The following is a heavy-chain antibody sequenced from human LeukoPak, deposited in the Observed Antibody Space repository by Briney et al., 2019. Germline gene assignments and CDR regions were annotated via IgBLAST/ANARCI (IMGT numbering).Heavy chain of an antibody. CDR1: GFTFSSYG. J-gene: IGHJ4*02. Sequence: GGSLRLSCAASGFTFSSYGMHWVRQAPGKGLEWVAFIRYDGSNKYYADSVKGRFTISRDNSKNTLYLQMNSLRAEDTAVYCCAKDPRYGSGSYYDYFDYWGQGTLVTVSS. V-gene: IGHV3-30*02. D-gene: IGHD3-10*01. CDR2: IRYDGSNK. CDR3: AKDPRYGSGSYYDYFDY.